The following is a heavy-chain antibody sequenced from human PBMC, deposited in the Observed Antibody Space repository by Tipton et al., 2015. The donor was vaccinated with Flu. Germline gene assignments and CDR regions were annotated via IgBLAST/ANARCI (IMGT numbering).Heavy chain of an antibody. CDR3: ARDSAYNWNEGGYLDY. CDR2: IYTSGST. Sequence: TLSLTCTVSGGPISSSSYYWGWIRQPPGKGLEWIGSIYTSGSTNYNPSLKSRVTMSVDTSKNQFSLKLSSVTAADTAVYYCARDSAYNWNEGGYLDYWGQGTLVTVSS. J-gene: IGHJ4*02. D-gene: IGHD1-1*01. CDR1: GGPISSSSYY. V-gene: IGHV4-39*07.